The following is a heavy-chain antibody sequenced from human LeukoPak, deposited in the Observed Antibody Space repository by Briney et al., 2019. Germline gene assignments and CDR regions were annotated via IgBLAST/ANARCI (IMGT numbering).Heavy chain of an antibody. CDR3: ARHGYSYGTLDY. Sequence: KPSETLSLTCAVYGGSFSGCYWSWIRQPPGKGLEWIGEINRSGSTYYNPSLKSRVTISVDTSKNQFSLKLSSVTAADTAVYYCARHGYSYGTLDYWGQGTLVTVSS. CDR2: INRSGST. D-gene: IGHD5-18*01. CDR1: GGSFSGCY. J-gene: IGHJ4*02. V-gene: IGHV4-34*01.